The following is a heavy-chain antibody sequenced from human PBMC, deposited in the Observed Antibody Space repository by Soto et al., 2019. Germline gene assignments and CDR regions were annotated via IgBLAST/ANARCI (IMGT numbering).Heavy chain of an antibody. J-gene: IGHJ6*02. V-gene: IGHV3-7*01. CDR1: GFTFSTYW. CDR3: VRDWSTFWGMDV. CDR2: IKQDGSEK. Sequence: VGSLRLSCAASGFTFSTYWMNWVRQAPGKGLEWVANIKQDGSEKYYVDSVKGRFAISRDNAKDSLFLQMNNLRAEDTAVYYCVRDWSTFWGMDVWGQGTTVTVSS.